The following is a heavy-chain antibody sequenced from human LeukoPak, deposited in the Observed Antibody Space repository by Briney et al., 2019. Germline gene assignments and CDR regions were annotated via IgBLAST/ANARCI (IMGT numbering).Heavy chain of an antibody. CDR3: AKYPYYYGSSGYYAEYFQH. D-gene: IGHD3-22*01. CDR1: GFTFSSYG. J-gene: IGHJ1*01. CDR2: IRYDGSNK. V-gene: IGHV3-30*02. Sequence: GGSLRLSCAASGFTFSSYGMHWVRQAPGKGLEWVAFIRYDGSNKYYADSVKGRFTISRDNSKNTLYLQMNSLRAEDTAVYYCAKYPYYYGSSGYYAEYFQHWGQGTLVTVSS.